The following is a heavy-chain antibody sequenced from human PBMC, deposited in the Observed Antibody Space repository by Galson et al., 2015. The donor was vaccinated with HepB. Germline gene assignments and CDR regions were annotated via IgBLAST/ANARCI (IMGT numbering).Heavy chain of an antibody. V-gene: IGHV3-7*01. CDR1: GFTFSSYW. D-gene: IGHD3-16*01. J-gene: IGHJ3*02. Sequence: SLRLSCAASGFTFSSYWMSWVRQAPGKGLEWVANIKQDGSEKYYVDSVKGRFTISRDNAKNSLYLQMNSLRAEDTAVYYCARTFNGGGKRAGAFDIWGQGTMVTVSS. CDR3: ARTFNGGGKRAGAFDI. CDR2: IKQDGSEK.